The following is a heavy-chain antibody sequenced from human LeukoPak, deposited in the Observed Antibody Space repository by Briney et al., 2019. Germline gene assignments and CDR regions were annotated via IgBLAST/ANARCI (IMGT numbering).Heavy chain of an antibody. J-gene: IGHJ4*02. Sequence: TVKVSCKASGGTFTAYGFNWVRQDPGQGLEWVGRIIPALGIENLAQKFQGRVTITADKSTSTAYMELSSLRSEDTAVYYCARGSRMITFGGVIWDHFDHWGQGTLVTVSS. CDR1: GGTFTAYG. V-gene: IGHV1-69*04. CDR2: IIPALGIE. CDR3: ARGSRMITFGGVIWDHFDH. D-gene: IGHD3-16*02.